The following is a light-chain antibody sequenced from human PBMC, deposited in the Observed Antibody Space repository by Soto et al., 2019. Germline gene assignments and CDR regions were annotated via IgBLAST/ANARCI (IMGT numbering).Light chain of an antibody. CDR3: QQLIRFPTK. V-gene: IGKV1-9*01. CDR2: LSS. CDR1: QGIANS. Sequence: IQLTQSPSSLSASVGDRVTITCRASQGIANSLAWYQQKPGKAPKLLMYLSSTLQSGVPPRFSGTGSGTKFTLTSSSLQPEDFATYYCQQLIRFPTKFGQGTKVEIK. J-gene: IGKJ1*01.